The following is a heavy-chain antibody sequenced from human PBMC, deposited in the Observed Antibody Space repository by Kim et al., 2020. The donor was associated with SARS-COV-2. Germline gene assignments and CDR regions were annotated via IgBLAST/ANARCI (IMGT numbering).Heavy chain of an antibody. J-gene: IGHJ4*02. CDR3: TTDYYDSSGLDY. D-gene: IGHD3-22*01. Sequence: GGSLRLSCAASGFTFSNAWMSWVRQAPGKGLEWVGRIKSKTDGGTTDYAAPVKGRFTISRDDSKNTLYLQMNSLKTEDTAVYYCTTDYYDSSGLDYWGQGPLVTVSS. CDR1: GFTFSNAW. CDR2: IKSKTDGGTT. V-gene: IGHV3-15*01.